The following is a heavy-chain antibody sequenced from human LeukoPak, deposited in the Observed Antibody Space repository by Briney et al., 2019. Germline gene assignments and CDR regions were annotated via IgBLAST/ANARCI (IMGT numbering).Heavy chain of an antibody. CDR3: ARSSIAVAGTGVEDY. J-gene: IGHJ4*02. CDR1: GFTFSSYA. D-gene: IGHD6-19*01. V-gene: IGHV3-30-3*01. Sequence: PGRSLRLSCAASGFTFSSYAMHWVRQAPGKGLEWVAVISYDGSNKYYADSVKGRFTISRDNSKNTLYLQMNSLRAEDTAVHYCARSSIAVAGTGVEDYWGQGTLVTVSS. CDR2: ISYDGSNK.